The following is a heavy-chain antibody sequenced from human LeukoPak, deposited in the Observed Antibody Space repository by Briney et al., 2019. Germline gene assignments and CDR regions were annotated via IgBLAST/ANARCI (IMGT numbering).Heavy chain of an antibody. D-gene: IGHD5-18*01. J-gene: IGHJ4*02. CDR1: GGSISSYY. CDR3: ARSGYSYGTVRFDY. Sequence: PSETLSLTCTVSGGSISSYYWSWIRQPPGKGLEWVGYIYYSGSTNYNPSLKSRVTISVDTSKNQFSLKLSSVTAADTAVYYCARSGYSYGTVRFDYWGQGTLVTVSS. V-gene: IGHV4-59*08. CDR2: IYYSGST.